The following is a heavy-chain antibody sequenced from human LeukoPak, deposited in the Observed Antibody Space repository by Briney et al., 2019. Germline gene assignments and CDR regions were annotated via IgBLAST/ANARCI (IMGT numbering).Heavy chain of an antibody. CDR2: ISWNSGSI. D-gene: IGHD3-10*01. CDR3: AKDTCAFGCRDIWFGELSFDY. J-gene: IGHJ4*02. V-gene: IGHV3-9*01. CDR1: GFTFDDYA. Sequence: PGGSLRLSCAASGFTFDDYAMHWVRQAPGKGLEWVSGISWNSGSIGYADSVKGRFTISRDNAKNSLYLQMNSLRAEDTALYYCAKDTCAFGCRDIWFGELSFDYWGQGTLVTVSS.